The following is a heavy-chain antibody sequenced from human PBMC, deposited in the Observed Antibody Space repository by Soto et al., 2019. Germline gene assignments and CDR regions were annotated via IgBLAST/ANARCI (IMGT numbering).Heavy chain of an antibody. CDR3: ARYDISGDFDY. CDR1: GASISLVGYS. D-gene: IGHD3-22*01. CDR2: ISHRGNT. Sequence: QLHLQESGSGLVKPSQTLSLTCGVSGASISLVGYSWSWIRQPPGKGLEWIGYISHRGNTYYNPSRSSRVTLSVDRSNNEFSLNLRSVTAADTAMYYCARYDISGDFDYWCPGTLVTVSS. V-gene: IGHV4-30-2*01. J-gene: IGHJ4*02.